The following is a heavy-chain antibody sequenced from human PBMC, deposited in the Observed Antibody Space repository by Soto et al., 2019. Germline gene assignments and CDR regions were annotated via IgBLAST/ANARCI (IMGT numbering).Heavy chain of an antibody. V-gene: IGHV3-30*18. J-gene: IGHJ6*02. Sequence: PGGSLRLSCAASGFTFSSYGMHWVRQAPGKGLEGVAVISYDGSNKYYADSVKGRFTISRDNSKNTLYLQMNSLRAEDTAVYYCAKERSTALSYYYGMDVWGQGTTVTVSS. D-gene: IGHD2-2*01. CDR1: GFTFSSYG. CDR2: ISYDGSNK. CDR3: AKERSTALSYYYGMDV.